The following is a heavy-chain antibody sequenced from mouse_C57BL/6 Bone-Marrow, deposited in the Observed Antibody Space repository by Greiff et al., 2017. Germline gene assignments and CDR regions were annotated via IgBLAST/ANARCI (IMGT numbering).Heavy chain of an antibody. D-gene: IGHD2-2*01. CDR1: GYTFTSYW. V-gene: IGHV1-61*01. Sequence: VQLQQPGAELVRPGSSVKLSCKASGYTFTSYWMDWVKQRPGQGLEWIGNIYPSDSATHYNQKFKDKATLTVDKSSSTAYMQLSSLTSEDSAVYYCASLWLRKVDYWGQGTTLTGSS. CDR2: IYPSDSAT. J-gene: IGHJ2*01. CDR3: ASLWLRKVDY.